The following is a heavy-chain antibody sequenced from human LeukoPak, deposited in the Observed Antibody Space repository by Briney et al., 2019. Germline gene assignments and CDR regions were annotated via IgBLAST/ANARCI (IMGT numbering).Heavy chain of an antibody. Sequence: PGGSLRLSCAASGFIFSSYGMHWVRQAPGKGLERVAIISNDGSNKYYADSVKGRFTISRDNSKNTLYLQMNSLRAEDTAVYYCAKDVPPRYYDFWSDIESGGGYFDYWGQGTLVTVSS. CDR2: ISNDGSNK. D-gene: IGHD3-3*01. J-gene: IGHJ4*02. CDR3: AKDVPPRYYDFWSDIESGGGYFDY. CDR1: GFIFSSYG. V-gene: IGHV3-30*18.